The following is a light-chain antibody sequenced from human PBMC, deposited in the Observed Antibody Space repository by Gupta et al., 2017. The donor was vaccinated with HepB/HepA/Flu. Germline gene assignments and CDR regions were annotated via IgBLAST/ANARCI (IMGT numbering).Light chain of an antibody. CDR1: QNVSNC. CDR3: QQRSNWPPWT. Sequence: EIVLTQSPATLSLSPGERATLSCRARQNVSNCLAWYQQKPGQTPRHLIFDAANRATGIPARFSGSGAGTDFTIIISSLEPEDFAVYYCQQRSNWPPWTFGQGTRVEIK. J-gene: IGKJ1*01. V-gene: IGKV3-11*01. CDR2: DAA.